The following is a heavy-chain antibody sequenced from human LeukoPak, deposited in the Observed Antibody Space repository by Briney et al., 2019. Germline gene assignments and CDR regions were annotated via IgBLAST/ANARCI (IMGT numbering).Heavy chain of an antibody. CDR2: INHSGST. Sequence: SETLSLTCAVYGGSFSGYYWSWIRQPPGKGLEWIGEINHSGSTNYNPSLKSRVTMSVDTSKNQFSLKLSSVTAADTAVYYCARTPDYAFDIWGQGTMVTVSS. J-gene: IGHJ3*02. CDR3: ARTPDYAFDI. CDR1: GGSFSGYY. V-gene: IGHV4-34*01.